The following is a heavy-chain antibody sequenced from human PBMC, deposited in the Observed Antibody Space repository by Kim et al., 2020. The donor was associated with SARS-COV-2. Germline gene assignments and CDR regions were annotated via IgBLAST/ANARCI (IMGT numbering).Heavy chain of an antibody. Sequence: SETLSLTCTVTGGSISSTSDYWGWIRQPPGKGLEWIGSIDHRARTQYKPSLKSRVTISADTSKNQFSLKLSSVTAADTAVYYCARYSGGTMLAYWGQGTLVTVSS. V-gene: IGHV4-39*01. CDR1: GGSISSTSDY. CDR2: IDHRART. J-gene: IGHJ4*02. D-gene: IGHD1-26*01. CDR3: ARYSGGTMLAY.